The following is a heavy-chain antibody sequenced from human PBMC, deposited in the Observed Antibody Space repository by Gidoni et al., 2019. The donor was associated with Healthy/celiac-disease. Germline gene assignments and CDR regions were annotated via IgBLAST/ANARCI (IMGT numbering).Heavy chain of an antibody. CDR2: IIPICGTA. CDR1: GGTFRSYA. J-gene: IGHJ3*02. Sequence: QVQLVQSGAAVQKPGSSVKVPCKASGGTFRSYAISWARPAPGQGLEWMGGIIPICGTANYEQKFQGRVTITADESTSTAYMELSSLRSEDTAVYYCASHIAASSQGAFDIWGQGTMVTVSS. V-gene: IGHV1-69*12. CDR3: ASHIAASSQGAFDI. D-gene: IGHD6-25*01.